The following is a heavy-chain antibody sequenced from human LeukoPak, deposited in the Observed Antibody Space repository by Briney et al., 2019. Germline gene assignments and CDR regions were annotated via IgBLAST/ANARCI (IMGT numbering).Heavy chain of an antibody. CDR2: IYSSDTT. CDR1: GFTFSSYE. J-gene: IGHJ3*02. V-gene: IGHV3-48*03. Sequence: GGSLRLSCAVSGFTFSSYEMLWVRQAPGKGLEWVSHIYSSDTTYADSVKGRFTISRDNAKNSLYLQMNSLRDEDTAVYYCARDLHYAFDIWGQGTMVTASS. D-gene: IGHD3-10*01. CDR3: ARDLHYAFDI.